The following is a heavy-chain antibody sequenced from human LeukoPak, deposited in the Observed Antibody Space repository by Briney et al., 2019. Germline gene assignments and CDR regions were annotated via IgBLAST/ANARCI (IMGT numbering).Heavy chain of an antibody. D-gene: IGHD2-15*01. CDR2: IYYSGST. J-gene: IGHJ3*02. CDR3: ARRVLGYCSGGSCRGAFDI. CDR1: GGSISSSSYY. V-gene: IGHV4-39*01. Sequence: SETLSLTCTVSGGSISSSSYYWGWIRQPPGKGLEWIGSIYYSGSTYCNPSLKSRVTISVDTSKNQFSLKLSSVTAADTAVYYCARRVLGYCSGGSCRGAFDIWGQGTMVTVSS.